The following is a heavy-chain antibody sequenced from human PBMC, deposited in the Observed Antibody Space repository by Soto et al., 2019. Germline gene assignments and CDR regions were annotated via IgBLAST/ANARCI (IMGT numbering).Heavy chain of an antibody. CDR3: AKVPTTVTSFSYFDF. J-gene: IGHJ4*02. CDR1: GFTFSSYA. CDR2: ISGTGVNT. Sequence: GGSLRLSCAASGFTFSSYAMNWVRQAPGKGLEWVSAISGTGVNTYYPDSVKGRFTISRDNSKNTLYLQMNSLRTEDTAVYYCAKVPTTVTSFSYFDFWGLGTLVTVSS. V-gene: IGHV3-23*01. D-gene: IGHD4-17*01.